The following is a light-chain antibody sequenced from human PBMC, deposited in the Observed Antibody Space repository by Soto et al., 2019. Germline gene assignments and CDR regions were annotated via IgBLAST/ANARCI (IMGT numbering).Light chain of an antibody. Sequence: EIVLTQSPGTLFLSPGERATLSCRASQSVSGNYLVWYQQKRGQAPRLLIYGASNRATGIPDRFSGSGSGTDLTLTISRLEPEDFAVYYCQQYGGSPRTFGQGTKVEIK. J-gene: IGKJ1*01. CDR3: QQYGGSPRT. V-gene: IGKV3-20*01. CDR1: QSVSGNY. CDR2: GAS.